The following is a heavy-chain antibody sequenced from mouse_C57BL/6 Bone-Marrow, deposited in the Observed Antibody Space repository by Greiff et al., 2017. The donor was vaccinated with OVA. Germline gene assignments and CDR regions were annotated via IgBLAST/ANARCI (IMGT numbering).Heavy chain of an antibody. J-gene: IGHJ3*01. CDR1: GYTFTSYG. CDR3: ARWDYDDAWFAD. CDR2: IYPRSGNT. D-gene: IGHD2-4*01. V-gene: IGHV1-81*01. Sequence: VKLLESGAELARPGASVKLSCKASGYTFTSYGISLVKQRPGQGLEWIGEIYPRSGNTYYNEKFKGKATLTADKSSSTAYMELRSLTSEDSAVYFCARWDYDDAWFADWGQGTPVTVSA.